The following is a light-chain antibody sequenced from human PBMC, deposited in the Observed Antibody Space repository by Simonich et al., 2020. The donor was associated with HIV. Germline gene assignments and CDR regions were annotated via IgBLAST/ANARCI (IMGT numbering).Light chain of an antibody. CDR1: QSLLHRNRYNF. CDR3: MQNIQLPPT. CDR2: EFS. J-gene: IGKJ3*01. Sequence: DIVMTQSPLSLPVTPGEPASISCRSSQSLLHRNRYNFLDWYLQKPVQSPQLLIYEFSNRFSGVPDRFSGSGSGTDLTLKISLAEAEDVGVYYCMQNIQLPPTFGPGTKVDIK. V-gene: IGKV2D-29*02.